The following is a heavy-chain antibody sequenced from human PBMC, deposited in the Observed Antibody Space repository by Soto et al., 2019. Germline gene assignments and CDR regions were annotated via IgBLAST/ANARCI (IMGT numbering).Heavy chain of an antibody. CDR3: ARGPPYGSGSYYNYEYFQH. V-gene: IGHV4-34*01. Sequence: PSETLSLTCAVYGGSFSGYYWSWIRQPPGKGLEWIGEINHSGSTNYNPSLKSRVTISVDTSKNQFSLKLSSVTAADTAVYYCARGPPYGSGSYYNYEYFQHWGQGTLVTVSS. J-gene: IGHJ1*01. D-gene: IGHD3-10*01. CDR1: GGSFSGYY. CDR2: INHSGST.